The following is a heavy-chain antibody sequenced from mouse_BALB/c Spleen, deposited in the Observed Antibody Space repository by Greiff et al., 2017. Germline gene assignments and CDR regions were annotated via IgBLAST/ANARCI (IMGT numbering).Heavy chain of an antibody. CDR2: ISYSGST. V-gene: IGHV3-2*02. CDR1: GYSITSDYA. CDR3: ARKAYDYGGAY. J-gene: IGHJ3*01. Sequence: EVQGVESGPGLVKPSQSLSLTCTVTGYSITSDYAWNWIRQFPGNKLEWMGYISYSGSTSYNPSLKSRISITRDTSKNQFFLQLNSVTTEDTATYYCARKAYDYGGAYWGQGTLVTVSA. D-gene: IGHD2-4*01.